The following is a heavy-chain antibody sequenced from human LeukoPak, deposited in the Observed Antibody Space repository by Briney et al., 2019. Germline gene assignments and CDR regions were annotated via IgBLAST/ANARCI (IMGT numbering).Heavy chain of an antibody. J-gene: IGHJ4*02. D-gene: IGHD5-18*01. Sequence: AGGSLRLSCAASGLSFGTYAMHWVRQTPAKGLEWVAVISHDGRHKFYSDSVKGRFTISRDNPKTMVSLQMNSLRLGDTAVYYCVSGAGGGYSYGYFDYWGQGTLVTVSS. CDR1: GLSFGTYA. V-gene: IGHV3-30*04. CDR3: VSGAGGGYSYGYFDY. CDR2: ISHDGRHK.